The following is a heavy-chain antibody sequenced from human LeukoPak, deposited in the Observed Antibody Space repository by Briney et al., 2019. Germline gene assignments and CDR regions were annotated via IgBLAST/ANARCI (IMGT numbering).Heavy chain of an antibody. CDR1: GFTFSSSS. V-gene: IGHV3-48*01. CDR3: AKGVTIFGVVHYFDY. D-gene: IGHD3-3*01. Sequence: GGSLRLSCAASGFTFSSSSMNWVRQAPGKGLEWGSYITSTSSTIYYADSVKGRFTISRDNSKNTLYLQMNSLRAEDTAVYYCAKGVTIFGVVHYFDYWGQGTLVTVSS. CDR2: ITSTSSTI. J-gene: IGHJ4*02.